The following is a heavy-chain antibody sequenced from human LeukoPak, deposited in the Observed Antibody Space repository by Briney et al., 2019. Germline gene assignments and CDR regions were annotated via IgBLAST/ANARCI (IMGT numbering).Heavy chain of an antibody. J-gene: IGHJ3*02. CDR1: GDTFTGYY. Sequence: ASVKVSCKASGDTFTGYYMHWVRQAPGQGLEWMGWINPNSGGTNYAQKFQGRVTMTRDTSISTAYMELSRLRSDDTAVYYCARVAIVVVVAATPPHDAFDIWGQGTMVTVSS. D-gene: IGHD2-15*01. V-gene: IGHV1-2*02. CDR2: INPNSGGT. CDR3: ARVAIVVVVAATPPHDAFDI.